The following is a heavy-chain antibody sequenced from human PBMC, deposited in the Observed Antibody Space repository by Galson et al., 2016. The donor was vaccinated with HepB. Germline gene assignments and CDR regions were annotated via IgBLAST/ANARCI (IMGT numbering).Heavy chain of an antibody. V-gene: IGHV3-23*01. D-gene: IGHD1-1*01. J-gene: IGHJ4*02. CDR2: ISGSGYDT. CDR3: AKLMGDWGDRSTGFVDY. Sequence: SLRLSCAASGFTFSSYIMSWVRQAPGKRLEWVAAISGSGYDTYYKDPAKGRFTISKDKSKNPVYLHMNNLRAEDTAIYYCAKLMGDWGDRSTGFVDYWGQGTLVTVSS. CDR1: GFTFSSYI.